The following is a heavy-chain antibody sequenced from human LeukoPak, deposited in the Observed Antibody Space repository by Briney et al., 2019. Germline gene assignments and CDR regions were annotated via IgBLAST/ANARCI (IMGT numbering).Heavy chain of an antibody. CDR1: GDSISSGDYY. D-gene: IGHD6-19*01. V-gene: IGHV4-61*02. Sequence: SETLSLTCTVSGDSISSGDYYWSWIRQPAGKGLEWIGRISSSGSTNYNPSLKSRVIISVDTSKNQFSLKLSSVTAADTAVYYCARGNGWYYYWGRGTLVTVSS. CDR2: ISSSGST. CDR3: ARGNGWYYY. J-gene: IGHJ4*02.